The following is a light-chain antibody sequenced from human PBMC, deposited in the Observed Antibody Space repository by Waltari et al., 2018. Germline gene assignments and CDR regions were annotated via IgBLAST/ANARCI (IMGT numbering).Light chain of an antibody. CDR3: QQYNVWPPIT. CDR2: HAS. CDR1: QSISFN. J-gene: IGKJ5*01. V-gene: IGKV3-15*01. Sequence: EILMTQSPATLPLSPGERATLSCRASQSISFNLAWYQQRPGQPPRLLIFHASSRATGIPATFSGSGSGTEFTLTIRTLQSEDSGVYYCQQYNVWPPITFGQGTRLEIK.